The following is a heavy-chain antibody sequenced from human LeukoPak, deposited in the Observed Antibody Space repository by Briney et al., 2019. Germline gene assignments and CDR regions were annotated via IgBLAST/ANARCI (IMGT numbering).Heavy chain of an antibody. V-gene: IGHV3-7*01. CDR3: TRHEAAATD. Sequence: GGSLRLSCAGSGFTFSNYWMSWVRQAPGKGPEWMANIKQDGREKHYVDSVKGRFTISRDNAKRSLYLQMNRLRADDTAVYYCTRHEAAATDWGQGTLVTVSS. CDR1: GFTFSNYW. CDR2: IKQDGREK. J-gene: IGHJ4*02. D-gene: IGHD6-13*01.